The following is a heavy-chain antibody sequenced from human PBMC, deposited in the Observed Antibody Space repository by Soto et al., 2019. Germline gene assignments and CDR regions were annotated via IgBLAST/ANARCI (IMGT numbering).Heavy chain of an antibody. Sequence: LSETLSLTCTVSGVSVNSGNYYWSWIRQTPGKGLEWIGYIYQSGSTRYNPSLKSRVTISLDTSKNQFSLKMSSVTAADTAVYYCARHRAAEYCQHWGQGTLVTVSS. CDR3: ARHRAAEYCQH. J-gene: IGHJ1*01. V-gene: IGHV4-61*01. CDR2: IYQSGST. CDR1: GVSVNSGNYY.